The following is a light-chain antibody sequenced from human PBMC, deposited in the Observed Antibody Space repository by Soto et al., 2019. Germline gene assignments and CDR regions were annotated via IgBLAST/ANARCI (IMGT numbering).Light chain of an antibody. CDR1: QSLVYSDGNTY. J-gene: IGKJ5*01. Sequence: DVVMTQSPLSLPVTLGQPASISCRSSQSLVYSDGNTYSNWFQQRPGQSPRRVIYKVSNRDTGVPGTLGGCGSGTELTMIISGVEAEDVGVYYCMQGTPWPLISFGKGARLGIK. V-gene: IGKV2-30*01. CDR2: KVS. CDR3: MQGTPWPLIS.